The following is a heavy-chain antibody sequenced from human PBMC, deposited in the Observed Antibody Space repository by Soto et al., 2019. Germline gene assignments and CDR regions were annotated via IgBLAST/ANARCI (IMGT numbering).Heavy chain of an antibody. CDR3: VQWDSSAYYYGYFQH. J-gene: IGHJ1*01. D-gene: IGHD3-22*01. Sequence: EVQLVESGGGLVQPGGSLRLSCAASGFTVSSNYMSWVRQAPGKGLEWVSVIYSGGGTDYADSVKGRFTISRDNSKNTRYLQLNMLRAEDTAVDYCVQWDSSAYYYGYFQHWGQGTLVTVSS. CDR2: IYSGGGT. CDR1: GFTVSSNY. V-gene: IGHV3-66*01.